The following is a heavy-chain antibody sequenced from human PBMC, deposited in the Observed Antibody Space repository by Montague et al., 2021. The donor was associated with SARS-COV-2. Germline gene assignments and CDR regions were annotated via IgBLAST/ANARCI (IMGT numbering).Heavy chain of an antibody. CDR1: GFTFSSYS. D-gene: IGHD3-9*01. CDR3: ARALSTVLRYFDWLSAHY. J-gene: IGHJ4*02. V-gene: IGHV3-21*01. Sequence: SLSLSCAASGFTFSSYSMNWVRQAPGKGLEWVSSISSSSSYIYYADSVKGRFTISRDNAKNSLYLQMNSLRAEDTAVYYCARALSTVLRYFDWLSAHYWGQGTLVTVSS. CDR2: ISSSSSYI.